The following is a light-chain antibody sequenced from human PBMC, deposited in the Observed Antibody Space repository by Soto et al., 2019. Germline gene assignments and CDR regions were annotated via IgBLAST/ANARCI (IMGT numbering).Light chain of an antibody. CDR3: SSYTSCSTLYV. CDR1: SGDVGGYNY. Sequence: QSALTQPASVSGSPGQSITISCTGTSGDVGGYNYVSWYQQHPDKAPKLMLYEGTKRPSGVSNRFSGSKSGNAASLTISGLQAEYEADYYCSSYTSCSTLYVFGTGTNLTFL. CDR2: EGT. V-gene: IGLV2-14*01. J-gene: IGLJ1*01.